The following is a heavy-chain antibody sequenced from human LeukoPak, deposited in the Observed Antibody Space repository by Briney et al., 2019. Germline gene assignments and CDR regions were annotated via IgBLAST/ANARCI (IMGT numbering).Heavy chain of an antibody. D-gene: IGHD3-22*01. V-gene: IGHV3-48*04. CDR3: ANGGTPGGYYDSSGKDWFDY. CDR2: ISSTTRTI. J-gene: IGHJ4*02. CDR1: GFSFNSHS. Sequence: PAGSLTLSCAASGFSFNSHSMNWVRHAPGQGLEWVSYISSTTRTIFYANSVNGRFTISTDNATNSLHLQMNSLRAEDMAVYYCANGGTPGGYYDSSGKDWFDYWGQGTLVTVSS.